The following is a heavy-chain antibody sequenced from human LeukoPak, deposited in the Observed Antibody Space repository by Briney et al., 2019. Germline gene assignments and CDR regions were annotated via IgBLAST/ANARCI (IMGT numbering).Heavy chain of an antibody. V-gene: IGHV3-30*18. Sequence: GRSLRLSCAASGFTFSSYGMHWVRQAPGKGLEWMAVISYDGSNKYYADSVKGRFTISRDNSKNTLYLQMNSLRAEDTAVYYCAKDPYDSSGYYPYWGQGTLVTVSS. D-gene: IGHD3-22*01. CDR3: AKDPYDSSGYYPY. CDR1: GFTFSSYG. CDR2: ISYDGSNK. J-gene: IGHJ4*02.